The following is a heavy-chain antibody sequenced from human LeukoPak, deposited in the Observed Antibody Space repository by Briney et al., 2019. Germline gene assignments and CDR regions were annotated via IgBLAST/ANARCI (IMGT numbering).Heavy chain of an antibody. CDR1: GFTFSSYA. V-gene: IGHV3-30-3*01. Sequence: GGSLRLSCAASGFTFSSYAMHWVRQAPGKGLEWVAVISYDGSNKYYADSVKGRFTISRDNAKNSLYLQMNSLRAEDTAVYYCARSELADYWGQGTLVTVSS. CDR3: ARSELADY. CDR2: ISYDGSNK. D-gene: IGHD6-13*01. J-gene: IGHJ4*02.